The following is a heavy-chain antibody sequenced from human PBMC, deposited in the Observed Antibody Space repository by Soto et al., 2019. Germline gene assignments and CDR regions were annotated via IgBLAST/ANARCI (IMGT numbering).Heavy chain of an antibody. D-gene: IGHD3-10*01. V-gene: IGHV1-69*19. CDR2: ISPMFGAA. CDR3: AREVQVHTPAFVY. Sequence: QVQLVQSGAEMKKPGSSVKVSCQSSGGTFNTYAMNRVRQAPGQGPEWMGDISPMFGAANYAPKFQGRVTITADESTGTSHMQLSSLTSEDTALYFCAREVQVHTPAFVYWGQGTLVTVSS. J-gene: IGHJ4*02. CDR1: GGTFNTYA.